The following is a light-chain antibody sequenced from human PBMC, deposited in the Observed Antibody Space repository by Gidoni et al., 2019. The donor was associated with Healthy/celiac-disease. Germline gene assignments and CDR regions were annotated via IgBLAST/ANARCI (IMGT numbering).Light chain of an antibody. J-gene: IGLJ3*02. CDR2: DPS. CDR3: QVWDSSSDHWV. CDR1: TTGRKS. V-gene: IGLV3-21*02. Sequence: SYVLTQPPSVSVAPGQTARITCGGNTTGRKSGHWYQQKPGRAPVLVVYDPSARPSGIPERFSCSNSGNTATLTISMVEAGDEADYYCQVWDSSSDHWVFGGGTKLTVL.